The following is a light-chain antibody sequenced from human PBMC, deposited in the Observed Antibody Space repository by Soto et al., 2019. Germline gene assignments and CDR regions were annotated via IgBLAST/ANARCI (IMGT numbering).Light chain of an antibody. CDR3: QHYNSYSPWT. V-gene: IGKV1-5*01. J-gene: IGKJ1*01. CDR2: DAS. Sequence: DIQMTHSPSTLSASVGDRVTITCRASQSISSWLAWYQQKPGKAPKLLIYDASSLESGVPSRFSGSGSGTEITLTISNLQPDDIAAYYCQHYNSYSPWTFGQGTRVEIK. CDR1: QSISSW.